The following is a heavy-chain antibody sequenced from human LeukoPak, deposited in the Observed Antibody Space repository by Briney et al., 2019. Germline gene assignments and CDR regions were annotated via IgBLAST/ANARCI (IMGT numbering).Heavy chain of an antibody. CDR1: GFTFTSYS. CDR2: ISTSSSDI. J-gene: IGHJ4*02. V-gene: IGHV3-21*06. Sequence: PGGSLRLSCAATGFTFTSYSMSWVRQAPGKGLEWVSFISTSSSDIYYADSVKGRFTISRDNAKNSVYLQMNSLRAEDTAVYYCARDPEFRSSAGLDYWGQGTLVTVSS. D-gene: IGHD6-6*01. CDR3: ARDPEFRSSAGLDY.